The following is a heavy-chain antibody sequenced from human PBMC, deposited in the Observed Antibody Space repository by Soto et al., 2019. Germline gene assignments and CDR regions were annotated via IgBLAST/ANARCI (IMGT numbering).Heavy chain of an antibody. D-gene: IGHD1-26*01. V-gene: IGHV3-74*01. CDR1: GFTFSSYG. CDR2: INSDGSST. J-gene: IGHJ4*02. Sequence: GGSLRLSCAASGFTFSSYGMHWVRQAPGKGLVWVSRINSDGSSTNYADSVKGRFTISRDNAKNTLYLQMNSLSAEDTAVYFCARGYRGSYGNDYWGQGTLVTVSS. CDR3: ARGYRGSYGNDY.